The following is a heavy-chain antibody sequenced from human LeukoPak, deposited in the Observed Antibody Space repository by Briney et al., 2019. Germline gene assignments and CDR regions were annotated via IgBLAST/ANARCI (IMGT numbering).Heavy chain of an antibody. CDR3: ARDLNYYDGSTYYDAFDI. J-gene: IGHJ3*02. CDR2: IYYTGTS. CDR1: GGSISTHF. V-gene: IGHV4-59*11. D-gene: IGHD3-22*01. Sequence: SETLSLTCTVSGGSISTHFWTWIRQPPGKELEFIGNIYYTGTSNYNPSLKSRVTMSIDTAKNQFSLNLSSVTAADTAVYYGARDLNYYDGSTYYDAFDIWGQGTLVTVSS.